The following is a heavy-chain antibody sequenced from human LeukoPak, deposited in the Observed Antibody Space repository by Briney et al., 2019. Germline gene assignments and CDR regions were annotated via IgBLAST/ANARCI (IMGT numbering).Heavy chain of an antibody. V-gene: IGHV3-23*01. Sequence: GGSLRLSCAASGFTFSSYAMSWVRQAPGKGLEWVSAISGSGGSTYYADSVKGRFTISRDNSKNTLFLQMNSLRVEDTAVFYCARDKGYDTSVVGAFDIWGQGTMVAVSS. CDR2: ISGSGGST. CDR3: ARDKGYDTSVVGAFDI. D-gene: IGHD3-22*01. J-gene: IGHJ3*02. CDR1: GFTFSSYA.